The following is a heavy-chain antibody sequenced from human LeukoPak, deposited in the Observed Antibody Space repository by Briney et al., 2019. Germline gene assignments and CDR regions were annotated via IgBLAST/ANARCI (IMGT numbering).Heavy chain of an antibody. V-gene: IGHV4-59*01. CDR3: VRDVIAATGTFYYYYYMDV. D-gene: IGHD6-13*01. CDR1: GGSISTYY. CDR2: IYYSGST. Sequence: SETLSLACTVSGGSISTYYWSWIRQPPGKGLEWIGYIYYSGSTNYNPSLKSRVTISVDTSKNQFSLKLSSVTAADTAVYYCVRDVIAATGTFYYYYYMDVWGKGTTVTVSS. J-gene: IGHJ6*03.